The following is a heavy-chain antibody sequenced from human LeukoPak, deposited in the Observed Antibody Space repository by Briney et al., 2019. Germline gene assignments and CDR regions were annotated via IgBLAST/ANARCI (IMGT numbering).Heavy chain of an antibody. CDR2: IYYSGST. D-gene: IGHD2-8*02. CDR1: GGSISSGDYS. V-gene: IGHV4-30-4*08. J-gene: IGHJ4*02. Sequence: SETLSLTCTVSGGSISSGDYSWSWIRQPPGKGLEWIGYIYYSGSTYYNPSLKSRVTISVDTSKNQFSLKLSSVTAADTAVYYCARGVVYAESWDYWGQGTLVTVSS. CDR3: ARGVVYAESWDY.